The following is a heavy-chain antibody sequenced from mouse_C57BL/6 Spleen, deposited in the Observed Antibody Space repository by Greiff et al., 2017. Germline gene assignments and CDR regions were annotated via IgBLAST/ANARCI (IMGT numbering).Heavy chain of an antibody. CDR2: IYPRDGST. J-gene: IGHJ2*01. CDR1: GYTFTSYD. Sequence: QVQLQQSGPELVKPGASVKLSCKASGYTFTSYDINWVKQRPGQGLEWIGWIYPRDGSTKYNEKFKGKATLTVEPYSSTASMELHSLTSEDSAVYFCASECTVEGWDWGQGTTLTVSS. D-gene: IGHD1-1*01. V-gene: IGHV1-85*01. CDR3: ASECTVEGWD.